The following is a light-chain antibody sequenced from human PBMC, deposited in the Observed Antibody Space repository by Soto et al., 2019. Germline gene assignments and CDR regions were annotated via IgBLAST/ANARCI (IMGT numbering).Light chain of an antibody. CDR2: AAS. CDR1: QSISNY. CDR3: QQSYSTPRT. Sequence: DIQMTQSPSSLSASVGDRVTITCRASQSISNYLNWYQLKPGKAPKLLMYAASSLQSGVPSRFSGSGSGTDFTLTISSLQPEDFATYYCQQSYSTPRTFGQGTKVEIK. V-gene: IGKV1-39*01. J-gene: IGKJ1*01.